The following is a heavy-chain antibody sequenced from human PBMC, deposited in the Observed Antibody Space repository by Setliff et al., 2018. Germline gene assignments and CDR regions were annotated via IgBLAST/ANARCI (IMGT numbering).Heavy chain of an antibody. CDR3: ASSCSGSSCYAGLDY. CDR2: LFNDGINQ. V-gene: IGHV3-30*09. D-gene: IGHD2-15*01. CDR1: VFTFSTYR. J-gene: IGHJ4*02. Sequence: SLRLSCAASVFTFSTYRFHWVRQAPGKGLEWVAVLFNDGINQYYAESVKGRFAISRDISKNTLYLQMNSLRGEDSAIYYCASSCSGSSCYAGLDYWGQGTLVTVS.